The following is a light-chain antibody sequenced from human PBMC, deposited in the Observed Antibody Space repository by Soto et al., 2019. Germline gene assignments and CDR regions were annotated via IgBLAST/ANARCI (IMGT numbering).Light chain of an antibody. CDR1: QSISSSF. CDR2: GAS. CDR3: QQYVTSSWT. J-gene: IGKJ1*01. Sequence: IVLTKSPGTLSLSPGERATLSCRASQSISSSFLAWYQQRPGQSPRLILYGASSRATGIPERFSGSGSGTDFTLTISRLDLEDSAFYYCQQYVTSSWTFGQGTKVDIK. V-gene: IGKV3-20*01.